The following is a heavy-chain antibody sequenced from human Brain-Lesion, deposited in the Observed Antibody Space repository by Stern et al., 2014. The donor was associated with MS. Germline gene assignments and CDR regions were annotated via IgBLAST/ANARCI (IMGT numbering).Heavy chain of an antibody. V-gene: IGHV5-51*03. D-gene: IGHD5-12*01. Sequence: VQLVQSGAEVKKPGESLKISCEASGYLFDDYWIGWVRQMSGRGLELVAIIFPRDSNTRYSPSVQGPVTISADKSIRTASLHWSGLKAADPAMYYWARSPATPSGYDRFDYWGQGALVTVSS. CDR3: ARSPATPSGYDRFDY. CDR1: GYLFDDYW. J-gene: IGHJ4*02. CDR2: IFPRDSNT.